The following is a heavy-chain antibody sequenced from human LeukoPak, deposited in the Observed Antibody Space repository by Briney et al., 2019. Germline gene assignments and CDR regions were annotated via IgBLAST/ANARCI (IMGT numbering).Heavy chain of an antibody. CDR2: IREDGGEI. CDR3: ATGVYYFDY. CDR1: GFTFSSYW. D-gene: IGHD3-10*01. J-gene: IGHJ4*02. V-gene: IGHV3-7*01. Sequence: GGSLRLSCSASGFTFSSYWMTWVRQAPGKGLEWVANIREDGGEIYYVDSVKGRFTISRDNSKNSLYLQMNSLRAEDTAVYYCATGVYYFDYWGQGTLVTVSS.